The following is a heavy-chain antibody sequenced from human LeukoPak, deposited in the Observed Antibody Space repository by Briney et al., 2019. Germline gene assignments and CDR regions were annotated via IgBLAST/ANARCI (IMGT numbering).Heavy chain of an antibody. V-gene: IGHV3-74*01. CDR3: ARDASTMVRGVTMVDY. CDR2: INSDGSST. D-gene: IGHD3-10*01. Sequence: GRSLRLSCAASGFTFSSYWMHWVRQAPGKGLVWVSRINSDGSSTSYADSVKGRFTISRDNAKNTLYRQMNSLRAEDTAVYYCARDASTMVRGVTMVDYWGQGTLVTVSS. CDR1: GFTFSSYW. J-gene: IGHJ4*02.